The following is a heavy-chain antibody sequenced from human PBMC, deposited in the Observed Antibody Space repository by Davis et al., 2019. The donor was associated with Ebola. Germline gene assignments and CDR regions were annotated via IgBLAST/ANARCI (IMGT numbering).Heavy chain of an antibody. Sequence: PGGSLRLSCAASGFTFSSYGMHWVRQAPGKGLEWVAVISYDGSNKYYADSVKGRFTISRDNSKNTLFLQMNSLGAEDTAVYYCAVGTGIVGASGGPGFDYWGQGSLVTVSS. CDR3: AVGTGIVGASGGPGFDY. D-gene: IGHD1-26*01. V-gene: IGHV3-30*03. CDR1: GFTFSSYG. J-gene: IGHJ4*02. CDR2: ISYDGSNK.